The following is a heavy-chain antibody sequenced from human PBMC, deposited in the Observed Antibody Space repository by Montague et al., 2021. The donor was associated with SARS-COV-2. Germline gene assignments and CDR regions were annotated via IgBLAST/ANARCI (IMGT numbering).Heavy chain of an antibody. CDR2: LYITGST. V-gene: IGHV4-4*07. CDR3: ASIPARLITVRGVFDN. Sequence: SETLSLTCTVSGGSISSYYWSWIRQSAGKGLEWIGRLYITGSTNYNSALEGRVTMSVDTSRNQLYLKLTSVTAADTAVYYCASIPARLITVRGVFDNWGQGTLVTVSS. CDR1: GGSISSYY. D-gene: IGHD3-10*02. J-gene: IGHJ4*02.